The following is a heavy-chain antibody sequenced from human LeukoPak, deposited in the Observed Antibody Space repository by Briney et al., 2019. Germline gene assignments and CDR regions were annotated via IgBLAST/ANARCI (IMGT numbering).Heavy chain of an antibody. CDR3: ARDSISEAAAGHSXFDY. CDR1: GFTFSSYA. CDR2: ISSNGGST. V-gene: IGHV3-64*01. J-gene: IGHJ4*02. Sequence: GGSLRLSCAASGFTFSSYAMHWVRQAPGKGLEYVSAISSNGGSTYYANSVKGRFTISRDNSKNTLYLQMGSLRAEDMAVYYCARDSISEAAAGHSXFDYWGQGTLVTVSS. D-gene: IGHD6-13*01.